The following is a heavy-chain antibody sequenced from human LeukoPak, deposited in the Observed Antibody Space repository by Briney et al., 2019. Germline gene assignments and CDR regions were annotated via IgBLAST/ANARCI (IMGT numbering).Heavy chain of an antibody. CDR1: GDSVSSNSAV. CDR2: TYYRSKWYN. J-gene: IGHJ3*02. V-gene: IGHV6-1*01. D-gene: IGHD1-26*01. CDR3: ARFPLRGIVGAIQVDAFDI. Sequence: SQTLSLTCAISGDSVSSNSAVWNWIRQSPSRGLEWLGRTYYRSKWYNDYAVSVKSRITINPDTSKNQFSLQLNSVTPEDTAVYFCARFPLRGIVGAIQVDAFDIWGQGTMVTVSS.